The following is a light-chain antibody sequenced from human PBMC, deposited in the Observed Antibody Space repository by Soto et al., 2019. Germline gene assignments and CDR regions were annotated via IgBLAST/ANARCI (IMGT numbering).Light chain of an antibody. J-gene: IGLJ2*01. Sequence: YELTQPPSVSVAPGQTAVITCGGNRIGSQSVHWFQQRPGQAPVLVLYDDTERPSGIPERFSGSNSGNTATLTISRVEAGDEADSYCHVWDSSSDHQFGGGTKVTVL. CDR2: DDT. CDR1: RIGSQS. V-gene: IGLV3-21*02. CDR3: HVWDSSSDHQ.